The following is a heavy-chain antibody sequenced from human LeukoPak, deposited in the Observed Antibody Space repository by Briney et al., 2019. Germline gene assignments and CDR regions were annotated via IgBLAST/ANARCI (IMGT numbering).Heavy chain of an antibody. Sequence: GGSPRLSCAASGFTFSSYSMNWVRQAPGKGLEWVSSISSSSSYTYYADPVKGRFTISRDNAKNSLYLQMNNLRAEDTAVYYCARGVRYCSSANCASFDYWGQGILVTVSS. V-gene: IGHV3-21*01. CDR1: GFTFSSYS. CDR2: ISSSSSYT. CDR3: ARGVRYCSSANCASFDY. J-gene: IGHJ4*02. D-gene: IGHD2-2*01.